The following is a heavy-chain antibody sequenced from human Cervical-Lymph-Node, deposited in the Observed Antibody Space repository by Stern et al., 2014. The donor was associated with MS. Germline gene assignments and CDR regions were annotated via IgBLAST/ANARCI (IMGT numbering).Heavy chain of an antibody. Sequence: QLQLQESGSGLVKPSQTLSLTCAVSGGSINSGDYSWSWIRQAPGKGLEWIGYIYQSGNTHYSTSLESRVIISLDRSKNQFSLNLTSVTAADTAVYYCARGAPPRAATYNWLDPWGQGTLVSVSS. V-gene: IGHV4-30-2*01. J-gene: IGHJ5*02. CDR2: IYQSGNT. CDR1: GGSINSGDYS. CDR3: ARGAPPRAATYNWLDP. D-gene: IGHD6-13*01.